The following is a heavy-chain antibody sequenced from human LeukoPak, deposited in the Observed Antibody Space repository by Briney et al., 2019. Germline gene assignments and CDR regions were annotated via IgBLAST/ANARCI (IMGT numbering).Heavy chain of an antibody. V-gene: IGHV3-30*07. CDR3: ARGGYGDDDLFEY. CDR2: ISSDGSIT. Sequence: PGGSLRLSCAASGFSLGTYAMHWVRQAPGKGFEWVAVISSDGSITIYPDSMRGRFTISRDNARNTLYLQMNSLRAEDTAVYYCARGGYGDDDLFEYWGQGTLVTVSS. J-gene: IGHJ4*02. CDR1: GFSLGTYA. D-gene: IGHD4-17*01.